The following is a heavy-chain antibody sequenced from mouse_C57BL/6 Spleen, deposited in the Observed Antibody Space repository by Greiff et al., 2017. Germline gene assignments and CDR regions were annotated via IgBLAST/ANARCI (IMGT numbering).Heavy chain of an antibody. V-gene: IGHV1-64*01. CDR3: ARHYDGSRDAMDY. CDR2: IHPNSGST. D-gene: IGHD1-1*01. J-gene: IGHJ4*01. CDR1: GYTFTSYW. Sequence: QVQLQQPGAELVKPGASVKLSCKASGYTFTSYWMHWVKQRPGQGLEWIGMIHPNSGSTNYNEKFKSKATLTVEKSSSTAYMQLSSLTSEDSAVYYCARHYDGSRDAMDYWGQGTSVTVSS.